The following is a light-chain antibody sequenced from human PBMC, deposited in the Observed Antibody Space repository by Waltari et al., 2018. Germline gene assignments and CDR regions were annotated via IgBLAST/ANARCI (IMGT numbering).Light chain of an antibody. J-gene: IGKJ2*03. Sequence: EKVLTQSPATLSVSPGERVALSRRASQSVANNLAWYQQRPGQAPRLVIYDASTRASGIPARFSGSGSGTEFTLTISGLQSEDCALYYCQQYNDGYSFGQGTKLEIK. CDR1: QSVANN. V-gene: IGKV3-15*01. CDR3: QQYNDGYS. CDR2: DAS.